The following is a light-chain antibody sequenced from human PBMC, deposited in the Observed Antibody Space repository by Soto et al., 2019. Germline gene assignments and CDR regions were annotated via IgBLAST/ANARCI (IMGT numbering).Light chain of an antibody. V-gene: IGKV1-39*01. J-gene: IGKJ1*01. CDR3: QQSDSTPRT. CDR1: QSISGF. Sequence: DLQMTQSPSSLSASVGDRVTITCRSSQSISGFLNWYQQKPGKAPKLLIYGASSLQRGVPSRFSGSGSGTDFTLTISNLQPEDFASYYCQQSDSTPRTFGQGTKVEV. CDR2: GAS.